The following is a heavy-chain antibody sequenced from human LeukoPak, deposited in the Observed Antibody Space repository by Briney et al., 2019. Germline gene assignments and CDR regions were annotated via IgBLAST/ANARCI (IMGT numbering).Heavy chain of an antibody. J-gene: IGHJ4*02. CDR1: GFTFSSYS. V-gene: IGHV3-21*01. CDR3: ARDRGSSWYLGILY. D-gene: IGHD6-13*01. Sequence: PGGSLRLSCAAPGFTFSSYSMNWVRQAPGKGLEWVSSISSSSSYIYHADSVKGRFTISRDNAKNSLYLQMNSLRAEDTAVYYCARDRGSSWYLGILYWGQGTLVTVSS. CDR2: ISSSSSYI.